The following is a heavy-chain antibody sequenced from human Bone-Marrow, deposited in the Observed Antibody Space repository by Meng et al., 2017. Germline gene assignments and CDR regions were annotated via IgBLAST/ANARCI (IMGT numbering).Heavy chain of an antibody. J-gene: IGHJ4*02. D-gene: IGHD6-13*01. Sequence: VKVSCKPSGYTFTAYWLHWVRQAPGQGLDWMGRIDPRSGDTQYAQNFQGRVTMTRDTSISTTYMELSRLRSDDTAVYYCVRDEDISAAGKLFGDYWGQGTLVTVSS. CDR1: GYTFTAYW. CDR2: IDPRSGDT. V-gene: IGHV1-2*06. CDR3: VRDEDISAAGKLFGDY.